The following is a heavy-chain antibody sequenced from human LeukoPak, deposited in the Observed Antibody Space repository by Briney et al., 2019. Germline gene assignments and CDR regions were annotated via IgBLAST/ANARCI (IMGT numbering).Heavy chain of an antibody. CDR3: GRKEGPKGALGKGALDY. CDR2: INLSSGTA. CDR1: GDTFTSYF. Sequence: ASVKVSCKASGDTFTSYFMHWVRQAPGQGLEWMGIINLSSGTATYTQKFQGRVTMTRDTSTGTVYMELSSLSSEDTAMYYCGRKEGPKGALGKGALDYWGQGTLVTVSS. J-gene: IGHJ4*02. V-gene: IGHV1-46*01. D-gene: IGHD1-26*01.